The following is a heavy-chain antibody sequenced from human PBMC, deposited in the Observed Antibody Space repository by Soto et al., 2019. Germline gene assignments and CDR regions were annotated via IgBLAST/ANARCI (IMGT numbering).Heavy chain of an antibody. V-gene: IGHV5-51*01. CDR3: ARHNRYSSTWFEGWFDP. J-gene: IGHJ5*02. Sequence: GESLKISCQGSGYSFTNYWVGWVRQIPGRGLEWMGIIHPGDSDTRYSPFFQGQVTISADKSISTAYLQWSSMKASDTAMYYCARHNRYSSTWFEGWFDPWGQGTLVTVSS. D-gene: IGHD6-13*01. CDR1: GYSFTNYW. CDR2: IHPGDSDT.